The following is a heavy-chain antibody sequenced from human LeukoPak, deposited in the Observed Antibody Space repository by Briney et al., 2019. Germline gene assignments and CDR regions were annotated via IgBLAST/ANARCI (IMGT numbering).Heavy chain of an antibody. V-gene: IGHV4-34*01. D-gene: IGHD3-16*02. CDR1: GGSFSGYY. Sequence: RTSETLSLTCAVYGGSFSGYYWSWIRQPPGKGLEWIGEINHSGSTNYNPSLKSRVTISVDTSKNQFSLKLSSVTAADTAVYYCARGQRYDYVWGSYRTYYFDYWGQGTLVTVSS. J-gene: IGHJ4*02. CDR3: ARGQRYDYVWGSYRTYYFDY. CDR2: INHSGST.